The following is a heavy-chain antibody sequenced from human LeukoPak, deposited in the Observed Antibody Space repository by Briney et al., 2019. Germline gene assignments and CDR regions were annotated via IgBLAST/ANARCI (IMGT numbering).Heavy chain of an antibody. CDR1: GYIFTTYY. V-gene: IGHV1-46*03. CDR3: ARNVDSGLDY. J-gene: IGHJ4*02. Sequence: ASVKVSCKASGYIFTTYYVHWVRQAPGQGLEWMGFINPDGGSTSYAQKFQGRVTMTRVTSTSTVYMELSGLGSEDTTVYYCARNVDSGLDYWGQGTLVTVSS. CDR2: INPDGGST. D-gene: IGHD3-10*01.